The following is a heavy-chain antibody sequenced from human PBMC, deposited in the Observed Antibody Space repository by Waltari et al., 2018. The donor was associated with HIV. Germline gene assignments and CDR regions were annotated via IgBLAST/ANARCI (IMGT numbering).Heavy chain of an antibody. J-gene: IGHJ3*02. V-gene: IGHV4-39*01. CDR2: LYNGGGA. D-gene: IGHD2-2*01. CDR3: ARQACTSSTCLFMDEFDI. Sequence: QLQLQESGPGLVKSSETLSLICTVSGGSLRRSGYYWGWIRQPPGKGLEWIGNLYNGGGAYYSPSLRSRVIISADASKNHFSLNLKSVTASDTAMYFCARQACTSSTCLFMDEFDIWGQGTMVTVSS. CDR1: GGSLRRSGYY.